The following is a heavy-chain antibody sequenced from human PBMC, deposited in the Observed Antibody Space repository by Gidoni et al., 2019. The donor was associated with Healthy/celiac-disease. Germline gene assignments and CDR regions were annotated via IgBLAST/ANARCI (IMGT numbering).Heavy chain of an antibody. J-gene: IGHJ4*02. CDR3: ARDLWCSSAEGDY. CDR2: ISSSSSYI. V-gene: IGHV3-21*01. Sequence: EVQLVESGGGLVKPGGSLRLYCAASGFTFSSYSMNWVRQAPGKGLGWVSSISSSSSYIYYADSVKGRFTISRDNAKNTLYLQMNSLRAEDTAVYYCARDLWCSSAEGDYWGQGTLVTVSS. CDR1: GFTFSSYS. D-gene: IGHD6-6*01.